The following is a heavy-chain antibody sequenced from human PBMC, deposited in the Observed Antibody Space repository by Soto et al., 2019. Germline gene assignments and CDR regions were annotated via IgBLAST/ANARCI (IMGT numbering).Heavy chain of an antibody. CDR1: GGSISSYY. CDR3: ARERGYSYGSDYGMDV. D-gene: IGHD5-18*01. V-gene: IGHV4-59*01. J-gene: IGHJ6*02. CDR2: IYYSGST. Sequence: KTSETLSLTCTVSGGSISSYYWSWIRQPPGKGLEWIGYIYYSGSTNYNPSLKSRVTISVDTSKNQFSLKLSSVTAADTAVYYYARERGYSYGSDYGMDVWGQGTTVTVSS.